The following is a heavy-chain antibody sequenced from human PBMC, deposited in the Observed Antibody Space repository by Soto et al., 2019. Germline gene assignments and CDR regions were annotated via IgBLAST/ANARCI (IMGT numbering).Heavy chain of an antibody. D-gene: IGHD3-22*01. CDR3: ARALGFYDITGYY. CDR2: INPSGGSK. V-gene: IGHV1-46*01. Sequence: ASVKVSCKASGYPFTRYYVHWVRQAPGQGLEWMGIINPSGGSKSYGQKFQGRVTMTGDTSTSTVYMELSSLRSEDTAVYYCARALGFYDITGYYWGQGTVVTVSS. CDR1: GYPFTRYY. J-gene: IGHJ4*02.